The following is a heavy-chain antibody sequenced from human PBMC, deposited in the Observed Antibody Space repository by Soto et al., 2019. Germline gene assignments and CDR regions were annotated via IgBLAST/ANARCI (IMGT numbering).Heavy chain of an antibody. CDR1: GGSISGYY. J-gene: IGHJ4*02. CDR3: TSDYTLRSYRFDY. V-gene: IGHV4-59*12. D-gene: IGHD3-10*01. Sequence: SSETLSLTCTVSGGSISGYYWSWLRQPPGKGLEWIGYIYNIGSTNYNPSLRSRVTMSIDRSKNEVSLKLTSVTAADTAVYYCTSDYTLRSYRFDYWGRGILVT. CDR2: IYNIGST.